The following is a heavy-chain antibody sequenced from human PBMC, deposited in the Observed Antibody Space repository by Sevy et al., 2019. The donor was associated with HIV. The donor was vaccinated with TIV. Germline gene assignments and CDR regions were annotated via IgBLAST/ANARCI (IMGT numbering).Heavy chain of an antibody. CDR1: GGTFSSYA. D-gene: IGHD6-19*01. CDR2: IIPIFGTA. V-gene: IGHV1-69*06. Sequence: ASVKVSCKASGGTFSSYAISWVRQAPGQGLEWMGGIIPIFGTANYAQKFQGRVTITADKSTSTAYMELGSLRSEGTAVHYCARGLYSSGWFFDYWGQGTLVTVSS. J-gene: IGHJ4*02. CDR3: ARGLYSSGWFFDY.